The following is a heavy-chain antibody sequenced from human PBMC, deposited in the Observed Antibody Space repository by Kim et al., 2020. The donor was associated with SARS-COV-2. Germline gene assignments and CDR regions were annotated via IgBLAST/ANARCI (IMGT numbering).Heavy chain of an antibody. V-gene: IGHV3-74*03. CDR2: INGGGVT. CDR3: ARDPDLRGYSFAES. CDR1: VFTFSSYW. Sequence: GGSLRLSCVASVFTFSSYWMHWVRQAPGKGLVWVSRINGGGVTTYADSVKGRFTISRDNAKNTLYLQMNSLRAEDTAVYYCARDPDLRGYSFAESWGQGTLVTVSS. D-gene: IGHD5-18*01. J-gene: IGHJ5*02.